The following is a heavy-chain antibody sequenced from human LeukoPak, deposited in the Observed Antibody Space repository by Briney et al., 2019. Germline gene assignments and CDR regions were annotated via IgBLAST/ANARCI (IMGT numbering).Heavy chain of an antibody. CDR1: GGTFSSYA. D-gene: IGHD2-15*01. V-gene: IGHV1-69*05. CDR3: ARDTGFCSGGSCYGEVWFDP. Sequence: GSSVKASCKASGGTFSSYAISWVRQAPGQGLEWMGRIIPIFGTANYAQKFQGRVTVTTDESTSTAYMELSSLRSEDTAVYYCARDTGFCSGGSCYGEVWFDPWGQGTLVTVSS. CDR2: IIPIFGTA. J-gene: IGHJ5*02.